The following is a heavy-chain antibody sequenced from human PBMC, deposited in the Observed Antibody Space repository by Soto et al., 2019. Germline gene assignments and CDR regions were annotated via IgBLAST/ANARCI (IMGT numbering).Heavy chain of an antibody. CDR1: GFNVDNSY. J-gene: IGHJ4*02. CDR3: SKNNVAPAFVGFEY. CDR2: LYSGGQT. Sequence: GGSLRLSCAVSGFNVDNSYMSWVRQAPGKGLEWVSILYSGGQTYYTESVRGRFTISRDISKNTLDLQMNRLTADDTAVYYCSKNNVAPAFVGFEYWGQGTLVTVSS. V-gene: IGHV3-53*01. D-gene: IGHD2-2*01.